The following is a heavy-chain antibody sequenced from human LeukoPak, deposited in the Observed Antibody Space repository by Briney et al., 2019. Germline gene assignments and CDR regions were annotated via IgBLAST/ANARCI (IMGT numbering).Heavy chain of an antibody. V-gene: IGHV3-23*01. CDR3: AMRAIPTTLNEGYYFDY. Sequence: GGSLRLSCAASGFTISSNYMSWVRQAPGKGLECVSVISGSGDSTCYGDSVKGRFTISRDNSRNTLFLQMNNLRAEDTAVYYCAMRAIPTTLNEGYYFDYWGQGALVTVSS. D-gene: IGHD2/OR15-2a*01. CDR2: ISGSGDST. CDR1: GFTISSNY. J-gene: IGHJ4*02.